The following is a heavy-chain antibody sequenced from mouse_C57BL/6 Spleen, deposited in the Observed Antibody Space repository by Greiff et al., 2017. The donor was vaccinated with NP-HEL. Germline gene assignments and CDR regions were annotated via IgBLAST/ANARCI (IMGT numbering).Heavy chain of an antibody. J-gene: IGHJ2*01. CDR3: ARPYYYGSSLFDY. V-gene: IGHV5-17*01. D-gene: IGHD1-1*01. CDR1: GFTFSDYG. Sequence: EVHLVESGGGLVKPGGSLTLSCAASGFTFSDYGMHWVRQAPEKGLEWVAYISSGSSTIYYAATVQGRFTISRDKAKNTLFLQMTSLRSEDTAMYYCARPYYYGSSLFDYWGQGTTLTVSS. CDR2: ISSGSSTI.